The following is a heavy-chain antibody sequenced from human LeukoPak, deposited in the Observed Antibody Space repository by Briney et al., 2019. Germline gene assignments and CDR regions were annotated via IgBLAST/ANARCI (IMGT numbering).Heavy chain of an antibody. CDR3: ARGGLELRLRGFFDY. Sequence: SETLSLTCTVSVGSINNYYWSWIRQPPGKGLECIGYIYYSGITNYNPSLKSRVTLSVDTSKNQLSLKLSSVTAADTAVYYCARGGLELRLRGFFDYWGQGTLVTVSS. J-gene: IGHJ4*02. V-gene: IGHV4-59*01. CDR1: VGSINNYY. D-gene: IGHD1-7*01. CDR2: IYYSGIT.